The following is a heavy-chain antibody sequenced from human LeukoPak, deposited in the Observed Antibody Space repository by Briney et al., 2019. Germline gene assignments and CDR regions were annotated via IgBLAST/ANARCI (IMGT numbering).Heavy chain of an antibody. CDR2: VYYTGST. CDR3: ARLTKGRYFDYIFAF. D-gene: IGHD3-9*01. CDR1: GASVSDSLSY. V-gene: IGHV4-39*01. J-gene: IGHJ4*02. Sequence: PSETLSLTCTVSGASVSDSLSYWGWVRQPPGKGLEWVANVYYTGSTYYNPSLKNRVTMSVDTSKNQFSLKMTSVTAADTAIYYCARLTKGRYFDYIFAFWGQGILVTVSS.